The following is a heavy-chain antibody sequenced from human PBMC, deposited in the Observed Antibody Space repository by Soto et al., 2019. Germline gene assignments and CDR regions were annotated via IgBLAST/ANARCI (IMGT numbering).Heavy chain of an antibody. Sequence: ASVKVSCKASGYTFTSYDINWVRQATGQGLEWMGWMNPNSGNTGYAQKFQGRVTMTRNTSISTAYMELSSLRSEDTAVYYCAGEATMVRGVIAPNYYYYYMDVWGKGTTVTVSS. V-gene: IGHV1-8*01. CDR3: AGEATMVRGVIAPNYYYYYMDV. D-gene: IGHD3-10*01. CDR1: GYTFTSYD. J-gene: IGHJ6*03. CDR2: MNPNSGNT.